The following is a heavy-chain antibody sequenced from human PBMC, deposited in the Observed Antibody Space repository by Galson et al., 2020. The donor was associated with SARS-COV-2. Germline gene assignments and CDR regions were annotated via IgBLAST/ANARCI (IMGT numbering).Heavy chain of an antibody. J-gene: IGHJ4*02. CDR3: AHRQAIEYSFDY. CDR1: GFSPSTSGVG. Sequence: SGPTLAKPTQTLTLTCTFSGFSPSTSGVGVGWIRQPPGKALEWLALIYWDDDTRYSPSLKSRLTITKDTSKNQVVLTMTNMDPVDTATYCCAHRQAIEYSFDYWGQGTLVTVSS. D-gene: IGHD2-2*02. V-gene: IGHV2-5*02. CDR2: IYWDDDT.